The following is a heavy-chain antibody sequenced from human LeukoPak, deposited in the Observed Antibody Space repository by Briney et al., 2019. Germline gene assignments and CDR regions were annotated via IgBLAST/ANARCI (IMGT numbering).Heavy chain of an antibody. V-gene: IGHV3-21*01. J-gene: IGHJ4*02. CDR3: ARDPHHLGDFWSGYHYFDY. CDR2: ISSSSSYI. Sequence: KPGGSLRLSCAASGFTFSSYSMNWVRQAPGKGLEWVSSISSSSSYIYYADSVKGRFTISRDNAKNSLYLQMNSLRAEDTAVYYCARDPHHLGDFWSGYHYFDYWGQGTLVTVSS. D-gene: IGHD3-3*01. CDR1: GFTFSSYS.